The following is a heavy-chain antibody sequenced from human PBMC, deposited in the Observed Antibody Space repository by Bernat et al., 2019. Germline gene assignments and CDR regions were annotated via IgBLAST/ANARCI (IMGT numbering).Heavy chain of an antibody. Sequence: EVQLVETGGGLIQPGGSLRLSCAASGFSVSSNYMRWVRQAPGKGLEWVSVIHSGGTTYYEDSVKGRFIISRDNAKNTLFLQRNSLRAEDTAVYYCATSITMMVDWGQGTLVTVSS. CDR3: ATSITMMVD. D-gene: IGHD3-22*01. CDR1: GFSVSSNY. CDR2: IHSGGTT. J-gene: IGHJ4*02. V-gene: IGHV3-53*02.